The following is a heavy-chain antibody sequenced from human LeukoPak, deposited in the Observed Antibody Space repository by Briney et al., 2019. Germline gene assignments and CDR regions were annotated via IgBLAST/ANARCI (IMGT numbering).Heavy chain of an antibody. CDR2: IIPIFGTA. D-gene: IGHD1-7*01. V-gene: IGHV1-69*05. CDR3: ARVGPRSWNYGPVDY. Sequence: GASVKVSCKASGGTFSSYAISWVRQAPGQGLEWMGRIIPIFGTANYAQKFQGRVTITTDESTSTAYMELSSLRSEDTAVYYCARVGPRSWNYGPVDYWGQGTLVTVSS. J-gene: IGHJ4*02. CDR1: GGTFSSYA.